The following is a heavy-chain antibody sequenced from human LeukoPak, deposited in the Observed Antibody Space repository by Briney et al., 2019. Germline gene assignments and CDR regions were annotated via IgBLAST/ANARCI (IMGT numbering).Heavy chain of an antibody. J-gene: IGHJ4*02. V-gene: IGHV3-66*01. CDR3: VFDFGRDY. D-gene: IGHD4-17*01. CDR1: GFTISSNY. Sequence: GGSLRLSCAASGFTISSNYISWVRQAPGKGLEWVSVLYSGGGTYYTDSVRGRFTISRDKFKSTMYLQMNSLRAEDTAVYYCVFDFGRDYWGQGTLVTVSS. CDR2: LYSGGGT.